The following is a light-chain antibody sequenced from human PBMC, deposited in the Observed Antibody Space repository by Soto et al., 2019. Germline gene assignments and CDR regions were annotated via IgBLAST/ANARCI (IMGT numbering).Light chain of an antibody. CDR3: QQYGSSPPRYT. CDR1: QSVASSH. J-gene: IGKJ2*01. Sequence: EVVLTQSPGTLSLSPGERVTLSCRASQSVASSHLAWYQQKPGRAPRLLFYSASSRATGIPDRFSGSGSGTDFTLTISRLEPEDFAVYYCQQYGSSPPRYTFGQGTKLEIK. CDR2: SAS. V-gene: IGKV3-20*01.